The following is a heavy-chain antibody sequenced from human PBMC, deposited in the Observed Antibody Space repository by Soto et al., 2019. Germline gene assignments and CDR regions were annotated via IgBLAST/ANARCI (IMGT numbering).Heavy chain of an antibody. Sequence: QVQLVQSGAEVKKPGSSVKVSCKASGGTFSSYAISWVRQAPGQGLEWMGGIIPIFGTANYAQKFQGRVTITADKATSTAYMELSSLRSEDTAVYYCARRGALGVDILTGYPRPYGMAVWGQGTTVTVSS. V-gene: IGHV1-69*06. CDR2: IIPIFGTA. J-gene: IGHJ6*02. D-gene: IGHD3-9*01. CDR3: ARRGALGVDILTGYPRPYGMAV. CDR1: GGTFSSYA.